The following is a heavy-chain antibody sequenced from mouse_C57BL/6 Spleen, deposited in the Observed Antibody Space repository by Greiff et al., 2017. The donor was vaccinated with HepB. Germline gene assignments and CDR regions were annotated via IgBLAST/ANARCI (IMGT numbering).Heavy chain of an antibody. CDR2: IYPGDGDT. D-gene: IGHD1-1*01. CDR1: GYAFSSSW. Sequence: QVQLQQSGPELVKPGASVKISCKASGYAFSSSWMNWVKQRPGKGLEWIGRIYPGDGDTNYNGKFKGKATLTADKSSSTAYMQLSSLTSEDSAVYFCARSFITTVVAPRWYFDVWGTGTTVTVSS. CDR3: ARSFITTVVAPRWYFDV. J-gene: IGHJ1*03. V-gene: IGHV1-82*01.